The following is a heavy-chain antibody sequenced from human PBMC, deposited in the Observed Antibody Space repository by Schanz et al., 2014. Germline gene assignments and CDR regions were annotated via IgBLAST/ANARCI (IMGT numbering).Heavy chain of an antibody. CDR1: GFTFSSYA. J-gene: IGHJ3*02. CDR3: AKGRFRELSAFEI. D-gene: IGHD3-10*01. Sequence: EVQLLESGGGLVQPGGSLRLSCAASGFTFSSYAMTWVRQAPGMGLEWVSMISGSGASTYYADSVKGRFTISRDNSNKTVDLQMNSLRAEDTAVYYCAKGRFRELSAFEIWGQGTMVTVSS. CDR2: ISGSGAST. V-gene: IGHV3-23*01.